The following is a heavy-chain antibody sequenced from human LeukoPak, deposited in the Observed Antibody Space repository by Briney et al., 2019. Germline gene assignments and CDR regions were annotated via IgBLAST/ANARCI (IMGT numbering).Heavy chain of an antibody. J-gene: IGHJ6*02. V-gene: IGHV3-7*01. CDR1: GFTFSTYW. CDR3: ASVTYFYGMVV. Sequence: GGSLRLSCAASGFTFSTYWMSWVRQGPGKGLEWVANIKQDGSERYYVDSVKGRFTTSRDNAKNSLYLQMSSLRAEDTALYFCASVTYFYGMVVWGQGTTVTVSS. CDR2: IKQDGSER. D-gene: IGHD4-11*01.